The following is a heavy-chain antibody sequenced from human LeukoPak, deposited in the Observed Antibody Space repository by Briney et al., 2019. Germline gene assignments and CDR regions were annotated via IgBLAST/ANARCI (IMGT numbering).Heavy chain of an antibody. J-gene: IGHJ5*02. Sequence: ASVKVSCKASGGTFSSYAISWVRQAPGQGLEWMGGIIPIFGTANYAQKFQGRVTMTRDMSTSTVYMELSSLRSEDTAVYYCARGPIQPIVPHFDPWGQGTLVTVSS. V-gene: IGHV1-69*05. D-gene: IGHD5-18*01. CDR3: ARGPIQPIVPHFDP. CDR2: IIPIFGTA. CDR1: GGTFSSYA.